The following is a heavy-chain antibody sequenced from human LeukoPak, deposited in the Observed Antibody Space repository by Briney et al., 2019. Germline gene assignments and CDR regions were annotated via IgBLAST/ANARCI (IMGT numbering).Heavy chain of an antibody. J-gene: IGHJ4*02. CDR2: ISYDGANE. Sequence: PGGSLRLSCAASGFSFHYYAMHWVRQAPGKGLEWVAVISYDGANEYYADSVKGRLTISRDNSKNTLYMEMSSLRPEDMAVYYCARPIDNGSGSYYFPYWGQGTLVTVSS. D-gene: IGHD3-10*01. CDR1: GFSFHYYA. CDR3: ARPIDNGSGSYYFPY. V-gene: IGHV3-30-3*01.